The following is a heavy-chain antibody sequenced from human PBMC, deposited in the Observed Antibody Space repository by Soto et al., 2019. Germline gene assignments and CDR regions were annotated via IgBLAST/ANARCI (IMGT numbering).Heavy chain of an antibody. CDR2: IIPIFGTA. CDR1: GGTFSSYA. V-gene: IGHV1-69*13. CDR3: ARASRGNTYYYDSSGHNPGAFDI. Sequence: SVKVSCKASGGTFSSYAISWVRQAPGQGLEWMGGIIPIFGTANYAQKFQGRVTITADESTSTAYMELSSLRSEDTAVYYCARASRGNTYYYDSSGHNPGAFDIWGQGTMVTVSS. D-gene: IGHD3-22*01. J-gene: IGHJ3*02.